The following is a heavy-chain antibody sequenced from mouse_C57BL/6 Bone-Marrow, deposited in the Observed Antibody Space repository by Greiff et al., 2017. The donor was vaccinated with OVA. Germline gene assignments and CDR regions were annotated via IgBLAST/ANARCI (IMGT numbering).Heavy chain of an antibody. CDR2: INPNNGGT. D-gene: IGHD1-1*01. V-gene: IGHV1-18*01. CDR3: ARGDTTVVGPFDY. Sequence: VQLQQSGPELVKPGASVKIPCKASGYTFTDYNMDWVKQSHGKSLEWIGDINPNNGGTIYNQKFKGKATLTVDKSSSTAYMELRSLTSEDTAVYYCARGDTTVVGPFDYWGQGTTLTVSS. J-gene: IGHJ2*01. CDR1: GYTFTDYN.